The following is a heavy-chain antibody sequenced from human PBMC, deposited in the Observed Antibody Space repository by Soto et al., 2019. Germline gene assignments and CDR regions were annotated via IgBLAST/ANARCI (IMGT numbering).Heavy chain of an antibody. J-gene: IGHJ4*02. CDR1: GFSLSTSGVG. CDR3: ASYRGYGDPVLCDPCSTDFDY. CDR2: IYWDDDK. D-gene: IGHD4-17*01. V-gene: IGHV2-5*02. Sequence: SGPTLVNPTQTLTLTCTFSGFSLSTSGVGVGWIRQPPGKALEWLALIYWDDDKRYSPSLKSRLTITKDTSKNQVVLTMTNMDPVETATYYCASYRGYGDPVLCDPCSTDFDYWGQGTLVTVSS.